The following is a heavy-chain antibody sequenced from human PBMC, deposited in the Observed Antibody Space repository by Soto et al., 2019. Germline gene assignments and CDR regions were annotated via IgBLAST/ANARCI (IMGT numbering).Heavy chain of an antibody. CDR1: GYSFTSYW. CDR2: IDPSDSYT. J-gene: IGHJ6*02. D-gene: IGHD3-9*01. V-gene: IGHV5-10-1*01. Sequence: GESLKISCKGSGYSFTSYWISWVRQMPGKGLEWMGRIDPSDSYTNYSPSFQGHVTISADKSISTAYLQWSSLKASDTAMYYCARGWSALRYFASSYYYGMDVWGQGTTVTVSS. CDR3: ARGWSALRYFASSYYYGMDV.